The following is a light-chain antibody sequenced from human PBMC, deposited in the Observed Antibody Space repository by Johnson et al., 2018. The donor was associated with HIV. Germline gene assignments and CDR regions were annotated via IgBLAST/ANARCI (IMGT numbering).Light chain of an antibody. CDR2: DNN. V-gene: IGLV1-51*01. Sequence: QSVLTQPPSVSAAPGQKVTISCSGSSSNIGNNYVSWYQQLPGTAPKLLIYDNNKRPSGIPDRSSGSKSGPSATLGITGLHTADEADNYCGTWDYTLKTGFFGTGTKVTVL. CDR1: SSNIGNNY. J-gene: IGLJ1*01. CDR3: GTWDYTLKTGF.